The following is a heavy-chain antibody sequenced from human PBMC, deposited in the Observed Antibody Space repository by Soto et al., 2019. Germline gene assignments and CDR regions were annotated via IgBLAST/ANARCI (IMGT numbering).Heavy chain of an antibody. CDR2: INPNSGGT. J-gene: IGHJ4*02. CDR1: GYTFTGYY. V-gene: IGHV1-2*04. D-gene: IGHD3-10*01. Sequence: QVQLVQSGAEVKKPGASVKVSCKASGYTFTGYYMHWVRQAPGQGLEWMGWINPNSGGTNYAQKFQGWATMTRDTSISTAYMELRRLGSDDTAVYYCARDGSYYGSGSYYSFFDYWGQGTLVTVSS. CDR3: ARDGSYYGSGSYYSFFDY.